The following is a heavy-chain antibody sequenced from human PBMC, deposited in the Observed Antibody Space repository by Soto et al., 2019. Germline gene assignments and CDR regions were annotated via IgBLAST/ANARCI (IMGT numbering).Heavy chain of an antibody. J-gene: IGHJ3*01. Sequence: HPGGSLRLSCAASGFTFSRYGMHWVRQAPGKGLEWVAVTWYDGSDKYYADSVKGRFTISRDNSKKTLDLQMSSLRAEDTAVYFCAKDLSSSFDAFDFWGQGTMVTVSS. D-gene: IGHD6-13*01. CDR3: AKDLSSSFDAFDF. CDR1: GFTFSRYG. CDR2: TWYDGSDK. V-gene: IGHV3-33*06.